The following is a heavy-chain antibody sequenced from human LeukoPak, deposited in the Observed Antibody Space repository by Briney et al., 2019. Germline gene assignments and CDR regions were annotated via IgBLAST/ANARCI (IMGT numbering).Heavy chain of an antibody. Sequence: SETLSLTCTVSGGSISSYYWSWIRQPPGKGLEWIGYIYYSGSTNYNPSLKSRVTTSVDTSKNQFSLKLSSVTAADTAVYYCARKDYMGYYFDYWGQGTLVTVSS. CDR1: GGSISSYY. J-gene: IGHJ4*02. V-gene: IGHV4-59*01. CDR2: IYYSGST. CDR3: ARKDYMGYYFDY. D-gene: IGHD4-11*01.